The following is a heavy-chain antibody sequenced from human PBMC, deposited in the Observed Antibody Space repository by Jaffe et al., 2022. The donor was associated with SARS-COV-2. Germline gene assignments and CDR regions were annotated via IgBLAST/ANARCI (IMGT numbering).Heavy chain of an antibody. CDR3: ARIRIGIAAAGTGTYYYYYYMDV. CDR1: GFSLSNARMG. CDR2: IFSNDEK. J-gene: IGHJ6*03. D-gene: IGHD6-13*01. Sequence: QVTLKESGPVLVKPTETLTLTCTVSGFSLSNARMGVSWIRQPPGKALEWLAHIFSNDEKSYSTSLKSRLTISKDTSKSQVVLTMTNMDPVDTATYYCARIRIGIAAAGTGTYYYYYYMDVWGKGTTVTVSS. V-gene: IGHV2-26*01.